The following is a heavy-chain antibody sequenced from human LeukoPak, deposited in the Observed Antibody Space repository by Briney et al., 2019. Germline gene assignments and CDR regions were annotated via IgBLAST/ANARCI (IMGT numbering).Heavy chain of an antibody. CDR1: GFPFSSYG. Sequence: GGSLILSCAASGFPFSSYGMHWVRQAPGEGLEWMGWINPNSGGTNYAQKFQGRVTMTRDTSISTAYMELSRLRSDDTGVYYCARGFHHYGSGNLDYWGQGTLVTVSS. D-gene: IGHD3-10*01. CDR2: INPNSGGT. CDR3: ARGFHHYGSGNLDY. V-gene: IGHV1-2*02. J-gene: IGHJ4*02.